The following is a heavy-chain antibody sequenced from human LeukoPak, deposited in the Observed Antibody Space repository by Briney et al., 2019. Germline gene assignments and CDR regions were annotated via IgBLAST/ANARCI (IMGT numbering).Heavy chain of an antibody. CDR1: GGTFSSNA. V-gene: IGHV1-69*13. CDR3: ATNSSFSGRGYRYGTAFDI. Sequence: ASVNVSCKASGGTFSSNAISWVRQAAGQGLEGMGGIIPIFGTANYAQKFQGRVTITADESTSTAYMELSSLRSEDTAVSYCATNSSFSGRGYRYGTAFDIWGQGTMATVSS. CDR2: IIPIFGTA. J-gene: IGHJ3*02. D-gene: IGHD5-18*01.